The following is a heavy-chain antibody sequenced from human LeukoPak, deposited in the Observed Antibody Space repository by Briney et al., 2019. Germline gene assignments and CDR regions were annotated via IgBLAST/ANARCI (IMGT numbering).Heavy chain of an antibody. D-gene: IGHD6-13*01. CDR2: IHHSGST. V-gene: IGHV4-38-2*01. J-gene: IGHJ4*02. Sequence: SETLSLTCAVSGYSISSGYYWGWIRQPPGKGLEWIGSIHHSGSTYYNPSLKSRVTISVDTSKNQFSLKLSSVTAADTAVYYCARGQKKYSSSWYADWGQGTLVTVSS. CDR3: ARGQKKYSSSWYAD. CDR1: GYSISSGYY.